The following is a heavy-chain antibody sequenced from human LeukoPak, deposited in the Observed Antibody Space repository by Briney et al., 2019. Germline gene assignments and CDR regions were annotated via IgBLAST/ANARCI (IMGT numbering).Heavy chain of an antibody. CDR2: VSTYDADT. CDR3: ARGDYFDY. V-gene: IGHV1-18*01. CDR1: GYTFSNYG. J-gene: IGHJ4*02. Sequence: ASVKVSCKASGYTFSNYGISWVRQAPGQGLEWVGWVSTYDADTNYAQKLQGRVTMTTDTSTSTAYTELRSLTSDDAAVYYCARGDYFDYWGQGTLVTVSS. D-gene: IGHD3-10*01.